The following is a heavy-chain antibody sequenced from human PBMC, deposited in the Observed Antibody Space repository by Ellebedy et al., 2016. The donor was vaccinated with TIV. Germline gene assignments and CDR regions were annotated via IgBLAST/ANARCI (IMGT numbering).Heavy chain of an antibody. Sequence: MPSETLSLTCTVSNYSISSSTYFWGWIRQPPGKGLEWIGSIFYSGSTYYNPSLKSRVTISVDTSKNQFSLKLISVTAADTAVYYCARLRAGGGSSWYFDYWGQGTLVTVSS. CDR1: NYSISSSTYF. V-gene: IGHV4-39*01. CDR2: IFYSGST. J-gene: IGHJ4*02. D-gene: IGHD6-13*01. CDR3: ARLRAGGGSSWYFDY.